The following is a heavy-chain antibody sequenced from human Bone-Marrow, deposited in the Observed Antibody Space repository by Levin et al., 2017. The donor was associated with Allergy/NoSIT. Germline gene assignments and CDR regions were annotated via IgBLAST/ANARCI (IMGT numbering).Heavy chain of an antibody. J-gene: IGHJ4*02. V-gene: IGHV4-31*03. CDR2: IYHGGIT. CDR1: GGSVGSGGYY. CDR3: TRDCGTGSFYNRPFHF. Sequence: SETLSLTCSVSGGSVGSGGYYWSWVRQRPGKGLEWIGYIYHGGITKYNPAYDSRAVISVNMSKNQFSLRLMSVTATDTAVYYCTRDCGTGSFYNRPFHFWGQGILVTVSS. D-gene: IGHD3-10*01.